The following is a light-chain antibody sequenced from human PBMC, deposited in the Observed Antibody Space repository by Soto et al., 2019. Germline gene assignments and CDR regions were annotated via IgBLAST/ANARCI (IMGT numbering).Light chain of an antibody. CDR1: QTVTSRY. CDR2: DAS. J-gene: IGKJ5*01. V-gene: IGKV3-20*01. CDR3: QQYGSAPPIT. Sequence: EIVLTQSPGTLSLSPGEGATLSCRASQTVTSRYLAWYQQKPGQSPRLLIYDASSRATGIPDRFSGSGSGTDFTLIISRLEPEDFAVYYCQQYGSAPPITFGQGTRLEIK.